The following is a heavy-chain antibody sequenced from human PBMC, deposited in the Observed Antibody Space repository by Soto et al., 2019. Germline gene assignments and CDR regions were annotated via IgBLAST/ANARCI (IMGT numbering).Heavy chain of an antibody. Sequence: PGGSLRLSCAASRFTFSSYSMNWVRQAPGKGLEWVSYISSSSSIIYYADSVKGRFTISRDNAKNSLYLQMNSLRDEDTAVYYCARDASFSALAHNWFDPWGQGTLVTVSS. D-gene: IGHD3-3*02. V-gene: IGHV3-48*02. J-gene: IGHJ5*02. CDR3: ARDASFSALAHNWFDP. CDR2: ISSSSSII. CDR1: RFTFSSYS.